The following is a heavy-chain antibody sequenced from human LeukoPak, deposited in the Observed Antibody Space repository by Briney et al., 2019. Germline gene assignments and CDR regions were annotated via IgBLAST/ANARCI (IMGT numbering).Heavy chain of an antibody. CDR3: ARARVTTILTTGAREPWSPSPQYYYYYGMDV. Sequence: SQTLSLTCDISGDSVSSNSAAWNWIRQSPSRGLEWLGRTYYRSKWYNDYAVSVKSRITINPDTSKNQFSLQLNSVTPEDTAVYYCARARVTTILTTGAREPWSPSPQYYYYYGMDVWGQGTTVTVSS. D-gene: IGHD4-17*01. CDR1: GDSVSSNSAA. V-gene: IGHV6-1*01. CDR2: TYYRSKWYN. J-gene: IGHJ6*02.